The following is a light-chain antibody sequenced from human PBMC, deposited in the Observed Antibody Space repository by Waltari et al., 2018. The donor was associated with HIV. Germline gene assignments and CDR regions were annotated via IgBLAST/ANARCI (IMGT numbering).Light chain of an antibody. CDR2: ATS. J-gene: IGKJ4*01. CDR3: QQGNGYPLT. V-gene: IGKV1-9*01. Sequence: IQLTQSPSFLSASVGDGVTVTCRASQNIYSYLAWYQQKPGTAPQVLIYATSTLQSGVPSRFSGSGSGTEFALTTTNVQPDDFATYYCQQGNGYPLTFGGGTTVEI. CDR1: QNIYSY.